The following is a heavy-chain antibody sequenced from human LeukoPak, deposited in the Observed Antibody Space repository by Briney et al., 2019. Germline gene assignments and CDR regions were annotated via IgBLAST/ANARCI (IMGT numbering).Heavy chain of an antibody. CDR3: ARVRTKTIFGASDAFDL. J-gene: IGHJ3*01. CDR1: GYSFTGYY. CDR2: INPNTGGT. D-gene: IGHD3-3*01. Sequence: ASVKVSCKASGYSFTGYYIHWVRQAPGQGLAWMGWINPNTGGTNFAPKFQSRLTLTSDTPMRTAYMELSSLKSDDTAVYYCARVRTKTIFGASDAFDLWGQGTLVTVSS. V-gene: IGHV1-2*02.